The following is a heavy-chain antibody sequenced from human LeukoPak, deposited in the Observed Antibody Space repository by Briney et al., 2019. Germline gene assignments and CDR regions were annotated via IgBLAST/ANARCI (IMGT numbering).Heavy chain of an antibody. D-gene: IGHD6-13*01. J-gene: IGHJ2*01. CDR1: GGSISSYY. V-gene: IGHV4-59*08. CDR2: IYYSGST. Sequence: PSETLSLTCTVSGGSISSYYWSWIRQPPGKGLEWIEYIYYSGSTNYNPSLKSRVTISVDTSENQFSLKLSSVTAADTAVYFCARQASWLPYFDLWGRGTLVTVSS. CDR3: ARQASWLPYFDL.